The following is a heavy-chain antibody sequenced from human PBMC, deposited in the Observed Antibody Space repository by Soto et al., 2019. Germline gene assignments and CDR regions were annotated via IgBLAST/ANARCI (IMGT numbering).Heavy chain of an antibody. Sequence: SETLSLTCTVSGGSISSGGYYWSWIRQHPGKGLEWIGYIYYSGSTYYNPSLKSRVTISVDTSKNQFSLKLSSVTAADTAVYYCARDTQYSSSWYPIFAYWGQGTLVTVSS. CDR2: IYYSGST. V-gene: IGHV4-31*03. J-gene: IGHJ4*02. CDR1: GGSISSGGYY. D-gene: IGHD6-13*01. CDR3: ARDTQYSSSWYPIFAY.